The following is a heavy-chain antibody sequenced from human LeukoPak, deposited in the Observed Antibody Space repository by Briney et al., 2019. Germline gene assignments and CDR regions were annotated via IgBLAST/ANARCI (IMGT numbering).Heavy chain of an antibody. J-gene: IGHJ4*02. CDR3: AKDLGYCSSTSCYPEFLGYYFDY. Sequence: GGSLRLSCAASGFTFSSYAMHWVRQAPGKGLEYVSAISSNGGSTYYANSGKGRFTISRDNSKNTLYLQMGSLRAEDTAVYYCAKDLGYCSSTSCYPEFLGYYFDYWGQGTLVTVSS. V-gene: IGHV3-64*01. D-gene: IGHD2-2*03. CDR2: ISSNGGST. CDR1: GFTFSSYA.